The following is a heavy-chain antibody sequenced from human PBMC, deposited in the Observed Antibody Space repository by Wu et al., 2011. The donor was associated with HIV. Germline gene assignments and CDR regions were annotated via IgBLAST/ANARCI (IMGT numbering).Heavy chain of an antibody. J-gene: IGHJ3*02. CDR3: ARRCSGGTCSDAFDT. V-gene: IGHV1-2*02. D-gene: IGHD2-15*01. CDR2: INPNSGGT. Sequence: QVHLVQSGAEVKKPGASVKVSCKASGYTFIGYYMHWVRQAPGQGLEWMGWINPNSGGTSFAQKFQGRVTMARDTSISTAYMELSSLRSDDTAVYYCARRCSGGTCSDAFDTWGQGTMVTVSS. CDR1: GYTFIGYY.